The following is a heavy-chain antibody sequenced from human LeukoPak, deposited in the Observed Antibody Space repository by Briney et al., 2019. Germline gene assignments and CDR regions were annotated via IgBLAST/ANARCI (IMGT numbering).Heavy chain of an antibody. Sequence: GGSLRLSCAASGFTFSNHWMSWVRQAPGKGLEWVASITPDGSGDYYMDSVKGRFTISRDNAENSLYLQMNSLGAEDTAVYYCARLMGTVTTYHYWGQGTLVTVSS. J-gene: IGHJ4*02. V-gene: IGHV3-7*01. D-gene: IGHD1-7*01. CDR2: ITPDGSGD. CDR1: GFTFSNHW. CDR3: ARLMGTVTTYHY.